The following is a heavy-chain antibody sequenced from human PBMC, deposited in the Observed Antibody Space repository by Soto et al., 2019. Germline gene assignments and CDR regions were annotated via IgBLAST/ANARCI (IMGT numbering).Heavy chain of an antibody. CDR3: ARGRYGDY. J-gene: IGHJ4*02. D-gene: IGHD1-1*01. Sequence: QVHLVQSGAEVKKPGASVKVSCKGSGYGFTTYGITWVRQAPGQGLEWMAWISAHNGNTNYAQKLQGIVTVTRDTSTSTAYMELRSLRFDDAAVYYCARGRYGDYWGQGALVTVSS. CDR1: GYGFTTYG. CDR2: ISAHNGNT. V-gene: IGHV1-18*01.